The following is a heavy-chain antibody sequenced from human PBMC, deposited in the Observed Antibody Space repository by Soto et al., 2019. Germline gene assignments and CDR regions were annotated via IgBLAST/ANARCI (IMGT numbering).Heavy chain of an antibody. CDR2: ISSNGSNK. CDR1: GFTFSSYA. CDR3: GRDLVDRGRQLRSQYFYYYGMDV. D-gene: IGHD2-2*01. J-gene: IGHJ6*04. V-gene: IGHV3-30-3*01. Sequence: GGSLRLSCAASGFTFSSYAMYWVRQAPGKGLEWVAVISSNGSNKYSADSMKGRFTISRDNSKNTLYLQMNSLRPEDTAVYYCGRDLVDRGRQLRSQYFYYYGMDVWGKGTTVTVSS.